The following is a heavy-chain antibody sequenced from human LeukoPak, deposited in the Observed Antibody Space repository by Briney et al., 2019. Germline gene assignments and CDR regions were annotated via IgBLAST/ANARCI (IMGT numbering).Heavy chain of an antibody. Sequence: GGSLRLSCAASGFTFSSYAMNWVRQTPGKGLEWVSFITGDAGSTSYADSVKGRFTISRDDSKNTLFLQLNSLSAEDTAVYYCAKTTGNGHWLIEFWGQGTLVTVSS. D-gene: IGHD4-23*01. CDR1: GFTFSSYA. CDR3: AKTTGNGHWLIEF. J-gene: IGHJ4*02. V-gene: IGHV3-23*01. CDR2: ITGDAGST.